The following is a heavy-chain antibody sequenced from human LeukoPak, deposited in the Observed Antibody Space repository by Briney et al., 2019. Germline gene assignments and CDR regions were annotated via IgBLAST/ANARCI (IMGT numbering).Heavy chain of an antibody. CDR3: AKVLTGYYNPPYFDY. CDR1: GFTFDDYA. V-gene: IGHV3-9*01. J-gene: IGHJ4*02. CDR2: ISWNSGSI. Sequence: SLRLSCAASGFTFDDYAMHWVRQAPGKGLEWVSGISWNSGSIGYADSVKGRFTISRDNAKNSLYLQMNSLRAEDTALYYCAKVLTGYYNPPYFDYWGQGTLVTVSS. D-gene: IGHD3-9*01.